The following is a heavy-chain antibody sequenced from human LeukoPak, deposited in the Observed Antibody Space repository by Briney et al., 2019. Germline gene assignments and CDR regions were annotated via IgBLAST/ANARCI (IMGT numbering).Heavy chain of an antibody. V-gene: IGHV1-8*01. D-gene: IGHD1-14*01. CDR1: GYPFTTSE. CDR3: ARGPRNDP. CDR2: VHPNSGNT. J-gene: IGHJ5*02. Sequence: ASVKVSCKTSGYPFTTSEINWVRQAAGQGLEWMGWVHPNSGNTAYAQKFQGRVTMTRDTSISTAYMEVSGLRSDDTAVYFCARGPRNDPWGQGTLVTVSS.